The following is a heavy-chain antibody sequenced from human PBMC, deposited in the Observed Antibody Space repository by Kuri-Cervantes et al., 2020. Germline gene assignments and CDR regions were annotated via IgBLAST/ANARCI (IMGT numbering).Heavy chain of an antibody. J-gene: IGHJ4*02. CDR2: IGVSGGTT. D-gene: IGHD1-1*01. CDR3: ARGTSSLDF. Sequence: WIRQPPGKGLEWVSGIGVSGGTTNYADSVKGRFTISRDNSKNTLYLQMNSLRAEDTAVYYCARGTSSLDFWGQGTLVTVSS. V-gene: IGHV3-23*01.